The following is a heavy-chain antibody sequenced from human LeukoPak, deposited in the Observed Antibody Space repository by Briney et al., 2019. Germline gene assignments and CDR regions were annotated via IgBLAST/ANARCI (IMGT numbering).Heavy chain of an antibody. J-gene: IGHJ3*02. CDR2: RWYDGSNK. Sequence: GGSLRLSCAASGFTFSSYDMHWVRQAPGKGLEWVALRWYDGSNKNYADSVKGRFTISRDNSKNTLFLQMNSLRAEDTAVYYCAREASDAFDIWGRGTMVTVSS. V-gene: IGHV3-33*01. CDR1: GFTFSSYD. CDR3: AREASDAFDI.